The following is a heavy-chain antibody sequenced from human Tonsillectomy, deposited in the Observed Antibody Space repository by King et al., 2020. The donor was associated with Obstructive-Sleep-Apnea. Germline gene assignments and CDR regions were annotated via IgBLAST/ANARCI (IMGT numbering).Heavy chain of an antibody. CDR3: AKVKLREFWWFLAGYGMDL. Sequence: VQLVESGGGVVQPGRSLRLSCAASGFTFSSYDMHWVRQAPGKGLEWVAVISYDGSNKYYADSVNCRFTISRDNSKNTLYLQKNSLRAENTAVYYCAKVKLREFWWFLAGYGMDLWGQGTTVPVSS. V-gene: IGHV3-30*18. CDR1: GFTFSSYD. D-gene: IGHD3-22*01. CDR2: ISYDGSNK. J-gene: IGHJ6*02.